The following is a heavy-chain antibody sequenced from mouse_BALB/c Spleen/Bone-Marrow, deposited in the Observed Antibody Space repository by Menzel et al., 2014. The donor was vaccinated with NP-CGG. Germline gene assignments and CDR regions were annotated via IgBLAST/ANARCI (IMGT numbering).Heavy chain of an antibody. CDR2: ITKGGGST. J-gene: IGHJ4*01. D-gene: IGHD4-1*01. CDR3: ARQLAYAMDY. CDR1: GFTFSDYY. V-gene: IGHV5-12*02. Sequence: DVKLVESGGGLVQPGGSLKLSWATSGFTFSDYYMYWVRQTPEKRLEWVAYITKGGGSTYYPDIVKGRFTISRDNAKNTLYLQMSRLKSEDTAMYYCARQLAYAMDYWGQGTSVTVSS.